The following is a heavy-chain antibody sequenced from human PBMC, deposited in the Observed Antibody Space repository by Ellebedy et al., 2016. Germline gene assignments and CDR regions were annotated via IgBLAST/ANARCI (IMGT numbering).Heavy chain of an antibody. CDR2: IYPEDADT. V-gene: IGHV5-51*01. D-gene: IGHD1-26*01. CDR3: ARGLLEGEPHGLAV. CDR1: GYIFTDYW. Sequence: GGSLRLXCGASGYIFTDYWIAWVRQRPGKGLEWMGIIYPEDADTKYSPSFEGQVTISADRTTRIASLQWRSLRDSDSAVYYCARGLLEGEPHGLAVWGQGTAVIVSS. J-gene: IGHJ6*02.